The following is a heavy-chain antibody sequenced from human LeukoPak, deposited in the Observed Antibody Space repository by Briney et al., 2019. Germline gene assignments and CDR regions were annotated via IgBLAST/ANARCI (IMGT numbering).Heavy chain of an antibody. Sequence: PGRSLRLSCAASGFTFSSYAMHWVRQAPGKGLEWVAVISYDGSNKYYADSVKGRFTISRDNSKNTLYLQMNSLRAEDTAVYYCARGPHIAVAGKEIDYWGQETLVTVSS. CDR3: ARGPHIAVAGKEIDY. J-gene: IGHJ4*02. D-gene: IGHD6-19*01. CDR1: GFTFSSYA. CDR2: ISYDGSNK. V-gene: IGHV3-30-3*01.